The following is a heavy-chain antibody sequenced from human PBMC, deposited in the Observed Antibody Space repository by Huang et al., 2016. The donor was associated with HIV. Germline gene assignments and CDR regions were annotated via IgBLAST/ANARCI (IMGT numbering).Heavy chain of an antibody. CDR2: LMLVFESP. D-gene: IGHD4-4*01. Sequence: QVQLLQSGAEVKKPGSSVKVSCKASGGPFRSYSIAWVRQAPGQGLEWRGILMLVFESPKYAQKWQGRVRVTADESTSTVYMELRDLRPDDTAVYFCARGSLEYSVSSSLDYWGQGTHVTVSS. CDR1: GGPFRSYS. J-gene: IGHJ4*02. CDR3: ARGSLEYSVSSSLDY. V-gene: IGHV1-69*13.